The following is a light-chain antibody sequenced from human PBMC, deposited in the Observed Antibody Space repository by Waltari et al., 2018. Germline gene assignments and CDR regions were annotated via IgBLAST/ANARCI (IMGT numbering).Light chain of an antibody. Sequence: DIQMTQSPSSLSASVGDRVTITCRASQSISSYLNWYQQKPGKAPKPLNYAASSLQSGVPSRFSGSGSGTDFTLTISSLQPEDFATYYCQQSYSTPLFTFGPGTKVDIK. CDR3: QQSYSTPLFT. CDR2: AAS. V-gene: IGKV1-39*01. CDR1: QSISSY. J-gene: IGKJ3*01.